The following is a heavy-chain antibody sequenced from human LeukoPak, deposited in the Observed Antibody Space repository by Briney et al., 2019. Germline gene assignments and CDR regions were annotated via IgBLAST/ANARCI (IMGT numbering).Heavy chain of an antibody. D-gene: IGHD3-10*01. CDR1: GGSISSTTYY. J-gene: IGHJ4*02. Sequence: SETLSLTCTVSGGSISSTTYYWDWIRQPPGKGLEWIGEINHSGSTNYNPSLKSRVTISVDTSKNQFSLKLRSVTAADTAVYYCARYRGIDYWGQGTLVTVSS. CDR3: ARYRGIDY. V-gene: IGHV4-39*07. CDR2: INHSGST.